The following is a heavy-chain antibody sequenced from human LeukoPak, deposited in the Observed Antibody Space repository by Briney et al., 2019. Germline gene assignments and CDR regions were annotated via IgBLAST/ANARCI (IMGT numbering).Heavy chain of an antibody. V-gene: IGHV1-18*01. CDR2: ISAYNGNT. D-gene: IGHD2-2*01. CDR3: ARVIVVVPAAQIRFDP. J-gene: IGHJ5*02. CDR1: GYTFISYG. Sequence: ASVKVTCKASGYTFISYGISWVRQAPGQGLEWMGWISAYNGNTNYAQKLQGRVTMTTDTSTSTAYMELRSLRSDDTAVYYCARVIVVVPAAQIRFDPWGQGTLVTVSS.